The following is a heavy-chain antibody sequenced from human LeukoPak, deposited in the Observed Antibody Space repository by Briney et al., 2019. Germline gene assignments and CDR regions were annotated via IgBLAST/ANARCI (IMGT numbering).Heavy chain of an antibody. CDR2: FDYEDGET. V-gene: IGHV1-24*01. D-gene: IGHD3-3*01. Sequence: GASVKVSCKVTGYSGIELWMHWVRQAPGKGLEWMGGFDYEDGETRYAQKFQGRVTMTEDTATDTAYLELSSLTSNDTAVYYCATHTISGVVTYAFQLWGRGTLVTVSS. J-gene: IGHJ3*01. CDR1: GYSGIELW. CDR3: ATHTISGVVTYAFQL.